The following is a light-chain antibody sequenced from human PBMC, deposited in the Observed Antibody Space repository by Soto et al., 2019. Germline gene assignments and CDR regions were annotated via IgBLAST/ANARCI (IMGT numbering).Light chain of an antibody. V-gene: IGKV3-15*01. Sequence: IGMTKSPATLSVSPGERATLSCMSSQSISSNLAWYQQKPGQAPRLLIYGASTRATGIPARFSGSGSGTEFTLTISSLQSEDFAVYYCQQYNNWPPWTFGQGTKVDIK. J-gene: IGKJ1*01. CDR3: QQYNNWPPWT. CDR2: GAS. CDR1: QSISSN.